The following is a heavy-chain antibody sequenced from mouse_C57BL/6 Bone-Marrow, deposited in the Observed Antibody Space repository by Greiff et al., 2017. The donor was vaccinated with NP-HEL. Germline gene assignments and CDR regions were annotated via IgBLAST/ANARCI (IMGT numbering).Heavy chain of an antibody. V-gene: IGHV7-4*01. J-gene: IGHJ3*01. D-gene: IGHD4-1*01. CDR2: IRNKANGSTP. Sequence: DVHLVESGGGLVQPGASLRLSCAASGFTFTDYYMSWVRQPPGKAPEWLALIRNKANGSTPEYTASVKGRLPISRDNSQNILYLQMNTLRAEDSATYCCVKAVNWGSWFAYWGQGTLVTVSA. CDR3: VKAVNWGSWFAY. CDR1: GFTFTDYY.